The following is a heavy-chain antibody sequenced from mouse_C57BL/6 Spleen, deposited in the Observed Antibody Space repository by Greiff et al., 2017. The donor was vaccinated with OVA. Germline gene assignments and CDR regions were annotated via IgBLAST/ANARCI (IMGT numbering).Heavy chain of an antibody. D-gene: IGHD4-1*01. V-gene: IGHV1-61*01. CDR1: GYTFTSYW. J-gene: IGHJ4*01. CDR3: ALNWDYAMDY. CDR2: IYPSDSET. Sequence: VQLQQPGAELVRPGSSVKLSCKASGYTFTSYWMDWVKQRPGQGLEWIGNIYPSDSETHYNQKFKDKATLTVDKSSSTAYMQLSSLTSEDSAVYYCALNWDYAMDYWGQGTSVTVSS.